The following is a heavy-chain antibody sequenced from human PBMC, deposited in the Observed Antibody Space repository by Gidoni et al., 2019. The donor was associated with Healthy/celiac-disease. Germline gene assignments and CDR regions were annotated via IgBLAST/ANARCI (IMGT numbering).Heavy chain of an antibody. CDR2: ISYDGSNK. CDR3: AKEVTYSSGWYDY. V-gene: IGHV3-30*04. D-gene: IGHD6-19*01. Sequence: QVQLVESGGGVVQPGRSLRLSGAAYGFTFSSYAMHWVRQAPGKGLEWVAVISYDGSNKYYADSVKGRFTISRDNSKNTLYLQMNSLRAEDTAVYYCAKEVTYSSGWYDYWGQGTLVTVSS. CDR1: GFTFSSYA. J-gene: IGHJ4*02.